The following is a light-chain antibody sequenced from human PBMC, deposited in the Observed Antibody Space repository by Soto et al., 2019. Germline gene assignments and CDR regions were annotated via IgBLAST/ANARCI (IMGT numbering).Light chain of an antibody. V-gene: IGLV2-8*01. CDR3: SSFTGASTI. J-gene: IGLJ1*01. Sequence: QSALTQPPSASGSPGQSVTISCTGTSSDVGGYNYVSWYQQHPGKAPKLVIYEVTKRPSGVPDRFSGSKSGNTASLTVSGPQAEDEADYYCSSFTGASTIFGTGTKVTVL. CDR1: SSDVGGYNY. CDR2: EVT.